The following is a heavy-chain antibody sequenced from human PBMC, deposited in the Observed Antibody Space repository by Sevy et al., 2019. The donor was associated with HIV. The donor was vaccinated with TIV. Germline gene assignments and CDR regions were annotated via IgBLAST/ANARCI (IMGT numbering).Heavy chain of an antibody. V-gene: IGHV4-39*02. D-gene: IGHD5-12*01. CDR2: IYYSGST. J-gene: IGHJ2*01. CDR3: ARDLGGQMATIRHWYFDL. Sequence: SETLSLTCTVSGGSISSSSYYWGWIRQPPGKGLEWIGSIYYSGSTYYNPTLKSRVTISVATSKNQFSLKLSSVTAADTAVYYCARDLGGQMATIRHWYFDLWGRGTLVTVSS. CDR1: GGSISSSSYY.